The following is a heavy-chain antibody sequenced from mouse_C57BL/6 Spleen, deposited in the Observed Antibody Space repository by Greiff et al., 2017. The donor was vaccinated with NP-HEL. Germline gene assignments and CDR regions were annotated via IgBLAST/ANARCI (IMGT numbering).Heavy chain of an antibody. CDR1: GFTFSDYG. J-gene: IGHJ4*01. V-gene: IGHV5-17*01. CDR3: ASGDEGYAMDY. CDR2: ISSGSSTI. Sequence: EVKLVEPGGGLVKPGGSLKLSCAASGFTFSDYGMHWVRQAPEKGLEWVAYISSGSSTIYYADTVKGRFTISRDNAKNTLFLQMTSLRSEDTAVYYCASGDEGYAMDYWGQGTSVTVSS. D-gene: IGHD3-3*01.